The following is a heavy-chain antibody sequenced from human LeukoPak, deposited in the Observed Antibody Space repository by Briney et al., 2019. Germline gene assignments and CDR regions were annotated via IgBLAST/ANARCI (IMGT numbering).Heavy chain of an antibody. Sequence: ASVKVSCKASGYPFSNYAIYWVRQAPGQGLEWMGWISVKNGDTKYAQKLQDRVTMTTETSTSTAYMELRSLGSDDTAVYYCVRDLREDNISGVINLWGFAYWGQGTLVSVSS. D-gene: IGHD3-10*01. J-gene: IGHJ4*02. CDR1: GYPFSNYA. V-gene: IGHV1-18*01. CDR3: VRDLREDNISGVINLWGFAY. CDR2: ISVKNGDT.